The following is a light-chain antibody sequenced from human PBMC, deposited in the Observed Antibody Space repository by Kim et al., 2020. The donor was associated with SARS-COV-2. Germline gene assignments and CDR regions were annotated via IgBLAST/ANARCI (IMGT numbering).Light chain of an antibody. Sequence: ASLGDRVTITCRASQDITTWLAWYQHKPGKAPKIIISAASTLQSGVPPRFSGSGSGTDFTLTISSLQPEDLATYFCQQTNNFPWTFGQGTKVDIK. CDR3: QQTNNFPWT. CDR2: AAS. J-gene: IGKJ1*01. V-gene: IGKV1D-12*01. CDR1: QDITTW.